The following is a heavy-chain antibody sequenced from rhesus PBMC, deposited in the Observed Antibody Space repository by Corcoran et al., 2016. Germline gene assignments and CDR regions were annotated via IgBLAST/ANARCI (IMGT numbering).Heavy chain of an antibody. D-gene: IGHD4-29*01. V-gene: IGHV4-160*01. CDR2: IYGRGGST. J-gene: IGHJ4*01. CDR1: GGSISGYY. CDR3: ARLDTVATTTGYFDY. Sequence: QVQLQESGPGLVTPSETLSLTCAVSGGSISGYYWTWFRHPPGKGLDWIGRIYGRGGSTDYNPSRKSRVTMSTDTSKNQFSLKLSSVTAADTAVYYCARLDTVATTTGYFDYWGQGVLVTVSS.